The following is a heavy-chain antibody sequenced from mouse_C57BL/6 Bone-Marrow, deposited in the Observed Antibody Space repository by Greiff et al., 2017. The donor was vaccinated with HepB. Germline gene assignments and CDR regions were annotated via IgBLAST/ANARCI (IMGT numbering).Heavy chain of an antibody. CDR3: ARGRGPLYAMDY. CDR2: INPNNGGT. V-gene: IGHV1-18*01. CDR1: GYTFTDYN. D-gene: IGHD6-1*01. Sequence: EVKLVESGPELVKPGASVKIPCKASGYTFTDYNMDWVKQSHGKSLEWIGDINPNNGGTIYNQKFKGKATLTVDKSSSTAYMELRSLTSEDTAVYYCARGRGPLYAMDYWGQGTSVTVSS. J-gene: IGHJ4*01.